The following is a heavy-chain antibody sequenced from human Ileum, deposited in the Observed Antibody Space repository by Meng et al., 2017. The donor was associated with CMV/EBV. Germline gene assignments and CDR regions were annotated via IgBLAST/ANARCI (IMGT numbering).Heavy chain of an antibody. D-gene: IGHD6-19*01. CDR2: ISGGGGTI. V-gene: IGHV3-48*04. Sequence: GESLKISCAASGFIFSSYGMHWVRQAPGKGLEWISYISGGGGTIDYADSVKGRFTISKDNAKNSVSLQMNSLRAEDTAVYYCARAWFSGWYGGPHFAGWGQGTLVTVSS. J-gene: IGHJ4*02. CDR3: ARAWFSGWYGGPHFAG. CDR1: GFIFSSYG.